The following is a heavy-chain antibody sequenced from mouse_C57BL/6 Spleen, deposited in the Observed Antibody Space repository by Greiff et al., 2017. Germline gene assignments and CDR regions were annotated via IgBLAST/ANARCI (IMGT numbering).Heavy chain of an antibody. J-gene: IGHJ4*01. V-gene: IGHV2-2*01. D-gene: IGHD2-1*01. Sequence: VQVVESGPGLVQPSQSLSITCTVSGFSLTSYGVHWVRQSPGKGLEWLGVIWSGGSTDYNAAFISRLSISKDNSKSQVFFKMNSLQADDTAIYYCARNKGYGNYGGAMDYWGQGTSVTVSS. CDR2: IWSGGST. CDR3: ARNKGYGNYGGAMDY. CDR1: GFSLTSYG.